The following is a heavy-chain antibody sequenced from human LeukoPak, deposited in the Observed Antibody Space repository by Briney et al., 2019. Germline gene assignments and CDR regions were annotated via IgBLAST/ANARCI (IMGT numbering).Heavy chain of an antibody. CDR1: GFTFSSYA. CDR2: ISYDGSNK. V-gene: IGHV3-30-3*01. D-gene: IGHD6-19*01. J-gene: IGHJ4*02. CDR3: ATAVASSSGWYADY. Sequence: GGSLRLSCAASGFTFSSYAMHWVRQAPGKGLEWVAVISYDGSNKYYADSVKGRFTVSRDNSKNTLYLQMNSLRAEDTAVYYCATAVASSSGWYADYWGQGTLVTVSS.